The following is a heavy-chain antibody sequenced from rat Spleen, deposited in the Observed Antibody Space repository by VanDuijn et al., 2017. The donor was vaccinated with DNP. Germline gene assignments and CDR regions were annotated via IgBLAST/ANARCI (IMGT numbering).Heavy chain of an antibody. CDR1: GYSITSNY. V-gene: IGHV3-3*01. J-gene: IGHJ2*01. CDR2: INSAGST. Sequence: EVQLQESGPGLVKPSQSLSLTCSVTGYSITSNYWGWIRKFPGNKLEWMGYINSAGSTDYNPSLKSRISITRDTSKNQFFLQVSSVSSEDSGTYYCAVQLGVFDFWGQGVMVTVSS. D-gene: IGHD5-1*01. CDR3: AVQLGVFDF.